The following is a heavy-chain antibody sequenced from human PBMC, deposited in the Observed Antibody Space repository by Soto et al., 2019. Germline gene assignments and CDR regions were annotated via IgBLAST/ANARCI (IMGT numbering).Heavy chain of an antibody. CDR3: ARDQASMVRGVIITPPLY. D-gene: IGHD3-10*01. Sequence: SVKVSCKASGYTFTSYGISWVRQAPGQGLEWMGWISAYNGNTNYAQKLQGRVIMTTDTSTSTAYMELRSLRSDDTAVYYCARDQASMVRGVIITPPLYRGQGTLGT. J-gene: IGHJ4*02. CDR1: GYTFTSYG. CDR2: ISAYNGNT. V-gene: IGHV1-18*01.